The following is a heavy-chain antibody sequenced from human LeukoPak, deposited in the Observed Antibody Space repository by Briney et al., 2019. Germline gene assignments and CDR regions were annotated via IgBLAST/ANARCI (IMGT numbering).Heavy chain of an antibody. D-gene: IGHD5-18*01. Sequence: SVKVSCKASGGTFSSYAISWVRQAPGQGLEWMGGIIPIFGTANYAQKFQGRVTITTDESTSTAYMELSSLRSEDTAVYYCARGGVQLWHQRGYYYMDVWGKGTTVTVSS. J-gene: IGHJ6*03. CDR2: IIPIFGTA. CDR1: GGTFSSYA. V-gene: IGHV1-69*05. CDR3: ARGGVQLWHQRGYYYMDV.